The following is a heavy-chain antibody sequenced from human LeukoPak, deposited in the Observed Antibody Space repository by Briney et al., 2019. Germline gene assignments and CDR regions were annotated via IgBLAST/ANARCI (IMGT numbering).Heavy chain of an antibody. J-gene: IGHJ4*02. D-gene: IGHD2-15*01. CDR3: ARDGGYCSGGSCYFFSY. CDR1: GFTFSSYA. Sequence: GGSLRLSCAASGFTFSSYAMHWVRQAPGKGLEWVAAISYDGSNKYYADSVKGRFTISRDNSKNTLYLQMNSLKAEDTAVYYCARDGGYCSGGSCYFFSYWGQGTLVTVSS. V-gene: IGHV3-30*04. CDR2: ISYDGSNK.